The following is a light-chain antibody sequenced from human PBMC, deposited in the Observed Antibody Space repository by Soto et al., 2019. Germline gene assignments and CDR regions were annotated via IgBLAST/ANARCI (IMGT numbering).Light chain of an antibody. V-gene: IGKV2-28*01. Sequence: IVMTQSPLTLPVTPGEPASISCRSSQSLLYNNTYNYLDWYVQKPGQSPQLLIYFGSNRAPGVPDRFSGSGSGTDFTLKSNRVEAEDVGTYYCMQALQSLTFGQGTRLEIK. CDR2: FGS. CDR3: MQALQSLT. CDR1: QSLLYNNTYNY. J-gene: IGKJ5*01.